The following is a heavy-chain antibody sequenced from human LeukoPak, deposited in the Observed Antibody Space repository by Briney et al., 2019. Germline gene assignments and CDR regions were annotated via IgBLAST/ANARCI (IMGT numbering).Heavy chain of an antibody. CDR3: ARVVGGHYGMDV. CDR1: GGSISSYY. CDR2: IYYSGST. D-gene: IGHD4-23*01. V-gene: IGHV4-59*12. Sequence: PSETLSLTCTVSGGSISSYYWSWIRQPPGKGLEWIGYIYYSGSTNYNPSLKSRVTISVDTSKNQFSLKLSSVTAADTAVYYCARVVGGHYGMDVWGQGTTVTVSS. J-gene: IGHJ6*02.